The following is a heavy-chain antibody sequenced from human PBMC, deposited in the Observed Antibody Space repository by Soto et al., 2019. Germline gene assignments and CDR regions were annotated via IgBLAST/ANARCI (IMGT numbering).Heavy chain of an antibody. J-gene: IGHJ4*02. CDR1: GFIFSNNA. CDR3: AIARVADSSLDH. CDR2: ISFDSSEI. V-gene: IGHV3-30*01. D-gene: IGHD3-3*01. Sequence: PVGSLRLSCVGSGFIFSNNAMHWVRQAPGKGLEWVAFISFDSSEIHYADSVKGRFTISRDNPRKTLFLHVNSPRADDTAVYYCAIARVADSSLDHWGQGTLVTVSS.